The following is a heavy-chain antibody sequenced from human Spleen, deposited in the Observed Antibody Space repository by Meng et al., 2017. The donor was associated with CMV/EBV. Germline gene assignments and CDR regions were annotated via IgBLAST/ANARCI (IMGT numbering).Heavy chain of an antibody. CDR2: FYYSGTP. Sequence: SSLRYQWAWVRQSPGKGLDGIGNFYYSGTPYYNPSLKSRVTISVDTSKNQLSLRLTSVTAADTAVYYCVRGNGDSSGYYHNWFDPWGQGTLVTVSS. CDR3: VRGNGDSSGYYHNWFDP. V-gene: IGHV4-39*01. J-gene: IGHJ5*02. D-gene: IGHD3-22*01. CDR1: SSLRYQ.